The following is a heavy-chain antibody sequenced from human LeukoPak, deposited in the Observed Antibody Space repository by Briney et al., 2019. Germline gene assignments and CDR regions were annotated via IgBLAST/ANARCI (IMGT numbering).Heavy chain of an antibody. CDR1: GGTSSSYA. D-gene: IGHD1-26*01. Sequence: SVKVSCKASGGTSSSYAISWVRQAPGQGLEWMGGIIPIFGTANYAQKFQGRVTITTDESTSAAYMELSSLRSEDTAVYYCARQVIVGATPNYFDYWGQGTLVTVSS. V-gene: IGHV1-69*05. CDR3: ARQVIVGATPNYFDY. J-gene: IGHJ4*02. CDR2: IIPIFGTA.